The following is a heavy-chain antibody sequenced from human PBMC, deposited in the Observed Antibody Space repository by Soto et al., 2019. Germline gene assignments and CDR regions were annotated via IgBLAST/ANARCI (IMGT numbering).Heavy chain of an antibody. V-gene: IGHV1-69*02. CDR3: ARARYCTNGVCPAFAFDI. D-gene: IGHD2-8*01. CDR2: IIPILGIA. J-gene: IGHJ3*02. Sequence: SVKVSCKASGGTFSSYTISWVRQAPGQGLEWMGRIIPILGIANYAQKFQGRVTITADKSTSTAYMELSSLRSEDTAVYYCARARYCTNGVCPAFAFDIWGQGTMVTVSS. CDR1: GGTFSSYT.